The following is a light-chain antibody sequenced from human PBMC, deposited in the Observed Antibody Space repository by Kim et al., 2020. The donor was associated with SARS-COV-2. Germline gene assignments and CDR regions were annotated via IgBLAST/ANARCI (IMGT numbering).Light chain of an antibody. CDR1: SNNVGNQG. V-gene: IGLV10-54*01. CDR2: RNN. J-gene: IGLJ3*02. Sequence: QAGLTQPPSVSKGLRQTATLTCTGNSNNVGNQGAAWLQQHQGHPPKLLSYRNNNRPSGIPERLSASRSGNTASLTITGLQPEHEADYYCSAWDSSLSAWVFGGGNQLTVL. CDR3: SAWDSSLSAWV.